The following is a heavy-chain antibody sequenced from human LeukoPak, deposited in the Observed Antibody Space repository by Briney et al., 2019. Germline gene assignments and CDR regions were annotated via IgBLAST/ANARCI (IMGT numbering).Heavy chain of an antibody. Sequence: PGGSLRLSCSASGFTFSSYWVTWVRRAPGKGLEWVASVKQDGSEKNYVDSVKGRFTISRDNSKNTLYLQMNSLRAEDTAVYYCARDAGYSSGWNSFDYWGQGTLVTVSS. CDR1: GFTFSSYW. J-gene: IGHJ4*02. CDR2: VKQDGSEK. V-gene: IGHV3-7*01. D-gene: IGHD6-19*01. CDR3: ARDAGYSSGWNSFDY.